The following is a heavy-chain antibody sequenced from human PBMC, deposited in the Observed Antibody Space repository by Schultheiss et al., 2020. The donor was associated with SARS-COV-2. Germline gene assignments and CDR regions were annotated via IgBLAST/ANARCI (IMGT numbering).Heavy chain of an antibody. Sequence: GGSLRLSCAASGFTVSSNYMSWVRQAPGKGLEWVAVISYDGSNKYYADSVKGRFTISRDNAKNSLYLQMNSLRDEDTAVYYCASSIAARPLGYYFDYWGQGTLVTVSS. V-gene: IGHV3-30*03. CDR2: ISYDGSNK. CDR3: ASSIAARPLGYYFDY. J-gene: IGHJ4*02. D-gene: IGHD6-6*01. CDR1: GFTVSSNY.